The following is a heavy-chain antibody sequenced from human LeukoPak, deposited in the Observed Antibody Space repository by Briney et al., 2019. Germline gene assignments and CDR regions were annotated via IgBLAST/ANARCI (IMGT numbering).Heavy chain of an antibody. CDR3: ARVVGSGSYYLDY. CDR2: ISGSSSTI. J-gene: IGHJ4*02. D-gene: IGHD3-10*01. CDR1: GFSFSTYT. Sequence: GGSLRLSCVASGFSFSTYTMNWVGQAPGKGLEGVSYISGSSSTIYYADSVKGRFTISRDNAKNSLYLQMNSLRAEDTAVYYCARVVGSGSYYLDYWGQGTLVTVSS. V-gene: IGHV3-48*04.